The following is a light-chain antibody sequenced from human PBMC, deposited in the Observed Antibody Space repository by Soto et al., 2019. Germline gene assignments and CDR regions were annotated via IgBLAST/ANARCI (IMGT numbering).Light chain of an antibody. CDR1: SSDVGGSNY. V-gene: IGLV2-14*01. J-gene: IGLJ2*01. Sequence: QSALTQPASVSGSPGQSITISCTGASSDVGGSNYVSWYQQHPGKAPKLMIYEVSRRPSGISNRFSGSKSGNTASLTISGLQPEDEADYYCTSYTTTSTLVLFGVGTKLTVL. CDR3: TSYTTTSTLVL. CDR2: EVS.